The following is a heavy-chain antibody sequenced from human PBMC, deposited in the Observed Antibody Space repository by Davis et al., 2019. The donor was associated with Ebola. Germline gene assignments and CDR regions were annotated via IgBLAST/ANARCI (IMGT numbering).Heavy chain of an antibody. J-gene: IGHJ6*02. Sequence: MPSEPLSLTCAVYGGSFSGYYWSWIRQPPGKGLEWIGEINHSGSTNYNPSLKSRVTISVDTSKNQFSLKLSSVTAADTAVYYCARDGWSYYGMDVWGQGTTVTVSS. D-gene: IGHD3-10*01. CDR1: GGSFSGYY. CDR3: ARDGWSYYGMDV. CDR2: INHSGST. V-gene: IGHV4-34*01.